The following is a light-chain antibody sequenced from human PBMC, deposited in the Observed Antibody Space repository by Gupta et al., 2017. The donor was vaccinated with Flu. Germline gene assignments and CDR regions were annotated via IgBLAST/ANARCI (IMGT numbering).Light chain of an antibody. V-gene: IGLV2-8*01. CDR3: PSDAGSNDWV. J-gene: IGLJ3*02. Sequence: VTISCTGTSTYFGGYNYVSWYQQPPGTAPILIYDNVTKRPSGVPERFSATNADTTTLLTASGLQADDAAYYYCPSDAGSNDWVFGGGTKLTVL. CDR1: STYFGGYNY. CDR2: NVT.